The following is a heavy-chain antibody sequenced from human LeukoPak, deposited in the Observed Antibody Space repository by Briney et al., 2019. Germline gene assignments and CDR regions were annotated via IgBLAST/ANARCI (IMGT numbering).Heavy chain of an antibody. D-gene: IGHD6-19*01. CDR3: VKNNGWFHLAQ. CDR1: GFNFRDHW. CDR2: IKTDGSET. V-gene: IGHV3-7*03. Sequence: TGGSLRLSCAASGFNFRDHWMDWVRQAPGKGLEWVGHIKTDGSETYYLDSLRGRFSISRDNTNNALYLQMNSLRVEDTAVYYCVKNNGWFHLAQWGQGTLVTFSS. J-gene: IGHJ1*01.